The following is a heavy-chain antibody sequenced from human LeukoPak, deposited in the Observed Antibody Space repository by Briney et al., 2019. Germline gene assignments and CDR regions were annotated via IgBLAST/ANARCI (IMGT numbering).Heavy chain of an antibody. Sequence: SETLSLTCAAYGGSFSGNYWSWIRQPPGMGLEWIREITHSGSTNYNPSLKSRDTISVDTSKNQFSLKLNSVTAADTAVYYCARGPLQLERPFDYWGQGTLVTVSS. CDR1: GGSFSGNY. CDR2: ITHSGST. CDR3: ARGPLQLERPFDY. J-gene: IGHJ4*02. V-gene: IGHV4-34*01. D-gene: IGHD1-1*01.